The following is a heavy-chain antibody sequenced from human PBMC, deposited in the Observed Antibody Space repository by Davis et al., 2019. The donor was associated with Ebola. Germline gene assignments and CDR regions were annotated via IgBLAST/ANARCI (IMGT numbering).Heavy chain of an antibody. V-gene: IGHV3-74*01. CDR2: INPDGSFT. Sequence: PGGSLRLSCSASGFTFGDYAVSWVRQAPGKGLVWVSRINPDGSFTDYADSVKGRFSISRDSTSNTLYLQMNGLRAEDTAVYYCARSSYQPDYWGQGTLVTVSS. J-gene: IGHJ4*02. CDR3: ARSSYQPDY. D-gene: IGHD2-2*01. CDR1: GFTFGDYA.